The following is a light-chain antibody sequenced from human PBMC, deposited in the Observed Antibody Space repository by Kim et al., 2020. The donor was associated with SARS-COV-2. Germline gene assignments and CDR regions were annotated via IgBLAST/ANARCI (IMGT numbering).Light chain of an antibody. CDR1: PSVTSIT. Sequence: LSPGERPTLPCKASPSVTSITLSWFQQKPGHPPGLLIYGTSSRATGIPDRFSGSGSGTVFTLTISRLEPEDFAVYYCQQYDNSPYTFGQGTKLEI. CDR3: QQYDNSPYT. V-gene: IGKV3-20*01. CDR2: GTS. J-gene: IGKJ2*01.